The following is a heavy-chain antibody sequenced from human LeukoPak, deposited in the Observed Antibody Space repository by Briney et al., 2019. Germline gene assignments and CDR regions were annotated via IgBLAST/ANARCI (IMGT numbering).Heavy chain of an antibody. Sequence: PGRSLRLSCTASGFTFGDYAMSWVRQAPGKGLEWVGFIRSKAYGGSTEYAASVKGRFTNSRDDSKSIAYLQMNRLKTEDTAVYYCTRDRDGDLYFDYWGQGTLVTVSS. CDR2: IRSKAYGGST. CDR1: GFTFGDYA. J-gene: IGHJ4*02. CDR3: TRDRDGDLYFDY. V-gene: IGHV3-49*04. D-gene: IGHD4-17*01.